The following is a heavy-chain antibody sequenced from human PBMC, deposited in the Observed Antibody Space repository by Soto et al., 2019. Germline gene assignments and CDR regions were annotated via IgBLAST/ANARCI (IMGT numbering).Heavy chain of an antibody. CDR2: IYYSGST. V-gene: IGHV4-31*03. J-gene: IGHJ6*02. D-gene: IGHD2-15*01. Sequence: QVQLQESGPGLVKPSQTLSLTCTVSGGSISSGGYYWSWIRQHPGKGLEWIGYIYYSGSTYYNPSLKSRVTISVDTSKNQFSLKLSSVTAADTAVYYCARDSVVGLPGYYGMDVWGQGTTVTVSS. CDR3: ARDSVVGLPGYYGMDV. CDR1: GGSISSGGYY.